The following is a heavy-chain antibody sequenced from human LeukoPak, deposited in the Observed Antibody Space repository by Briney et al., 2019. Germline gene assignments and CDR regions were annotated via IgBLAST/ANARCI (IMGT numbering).Heavy chain of an antibody. V-gene: IGHV3-23*01. CDR3: VKGSRLRPFDC. Sequence: GGSLRLSCAASGFTFSSYAMTWVRQAPGKGLEWVSAISGDSISIYYADSVKGRFTVSRDNSKNTLYLQMNSLRVEDTAVYYCVKGSRLRPFDCWGQGTLVTVSS. J-gene: IGHJ4*02. CDR1: GFTFSSYA. CDR2: ISGDSISI. D-gene: IGHD6-13*01.